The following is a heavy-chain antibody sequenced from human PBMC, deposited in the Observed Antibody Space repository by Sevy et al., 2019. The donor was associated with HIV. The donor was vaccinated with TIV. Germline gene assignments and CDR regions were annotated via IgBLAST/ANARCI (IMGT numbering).Heavy chain of an antibody. Sequence: GGSLRLSCAASGFTFSSYAMHWVRQAPGKGLEWVAVISYDGINKYYADSVKGGFTITRNNSKKTVSLQLSSLRTEDTAVYYCAKDLRGYTYGNTYFDSWGQGTLVTVSS. V-gene: IGHV3-30*04. CDR1: GFTFSSYA. D-gene: IGHD5-18*01. CDR2: ISYDGINK. CDR3: AKDLRGYTYGNTYFDS. J-gene: IGHJ4*02.